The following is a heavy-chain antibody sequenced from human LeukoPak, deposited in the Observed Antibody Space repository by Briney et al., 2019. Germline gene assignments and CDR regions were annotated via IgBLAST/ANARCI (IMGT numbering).Heavy chain of an antibody. CDR3: AKDLTYYDILTGYGPFGY. CDR2: INSDGSST. CDR1: GFTFSSYW. V-gene: IGHV3-74*01. Sequence: PGGSLRLSCAASGFTFSSYWMHWVRQAPGKGLVWVSRINSDGSSTSYADSVKGRFTISRDNSKNTLYLQMNSLRAEDTAVYYCAKDLTYYDILTGYGPFGYWGQGTLVTVSS. D-gene: IGHD3-9*01. J-gene: IGHJ4*02.